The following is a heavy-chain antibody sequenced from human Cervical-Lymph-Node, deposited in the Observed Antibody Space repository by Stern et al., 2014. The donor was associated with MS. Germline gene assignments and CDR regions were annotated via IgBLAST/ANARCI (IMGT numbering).Heavy chain of an antibody. CDR3: ARDRQHLSRYSMDV. D-gene: IGHD6-13*01. CDR1: GFTLSHNG. Sequence: QVQLVQSGGGVVQPGRSLRLSCAASGFTLSHNGMNWVRKAQGRGLERVAQIWDDGSKKYYVHAVKGRFTISRDNSKNTLYLQMNILRAEDTAVYYCARDRQHLSRYSMDVWGQGTTVTVSS. CDR2: IWDDGSKK. J-gene: IGHJ6*02. V-gene: IGHV3-33*01.